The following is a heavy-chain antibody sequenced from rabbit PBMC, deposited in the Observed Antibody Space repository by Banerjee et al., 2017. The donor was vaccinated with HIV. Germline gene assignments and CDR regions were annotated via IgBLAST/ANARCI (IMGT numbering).Heavy chain of an antibody. J-gene: IGHJ4*01. Sequence: QEQLEESGGDLVKPEGSLTLTCTASGFTLSSYWMCWVRQAPGKGLEWIACIYSGNTAYASWAKGRFTISETSSTTVTLQMTSLTAADTATYFCARGSSSAWYFNLWGPGTLVTVS. CDR3: ARGSSSAWYFNL. D-gene: IGHD1-1*01. V-gene: IGHV1S45*01. CDR1: GFTLSSYW. CDR2: IYSGNT.